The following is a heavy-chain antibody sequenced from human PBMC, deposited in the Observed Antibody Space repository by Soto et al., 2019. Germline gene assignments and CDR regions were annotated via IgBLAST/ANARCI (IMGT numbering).Heavy chain of an antibody. V-gene: IGHV4-39*01. Sequence: PSETLSLTCTVSGGSISSSSYYWGWIRQPPGKGLEGIGSIYYSGSTYYNPSLKSRVTISVDTSKNQFSLKLSSVTAADTAVYYCARRSVWGSGSYVEPRGFDPWGQGTLVTVSS. CDR2: IYYSGST. CDR3: ARRSVWGSGSYVEPRGFDP. J-gene: IGHJ5*02. D-gene: IGHD3-10*01. CDR1: GGSISSSSYY.